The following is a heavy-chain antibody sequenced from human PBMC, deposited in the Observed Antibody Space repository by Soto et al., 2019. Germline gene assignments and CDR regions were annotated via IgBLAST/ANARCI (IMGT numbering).Heavy chain of an antibody. V-gene: IGHV3-23*01. Sequence: PWGSLRISCVTSVFTFKAYAMCWVRQAPGKGLEWVSSITATDGNTYYADSVRGRFTISRDNSRNSLFLQMNGLRPEDSALYYCAKDEGNSSTVFDYWGQGTLVTVSS. CDR1: VFTFKAYA. CDR2: ITATDGNT. J-gene: IGHJ4*02. CDR3: AKDEGNSSTVFDY. D-gene: IGHD4-4*01.